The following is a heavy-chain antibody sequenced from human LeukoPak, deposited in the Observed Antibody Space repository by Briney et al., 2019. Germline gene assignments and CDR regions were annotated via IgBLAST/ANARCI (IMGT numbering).Heavy chain of an antibody. V-gene: IGHV1-2*02. CDR1: GYTFTGYY. CDR2: INPNSGGT. J-gene: IGHJ4*02. D-gene: IGHD3-10*01. CDR3: ARVGRFGEFTDFDY. Sequence: GASVKVSCKASGYTFTGYYMHWMRQAPGQGLEWMGWINPNSGGTNYAQKFQGRVTVTRDTSISTAYMELSRLRSDDTAVYYCARVGRFGEFTDFDYWGQGTLVTVSS.